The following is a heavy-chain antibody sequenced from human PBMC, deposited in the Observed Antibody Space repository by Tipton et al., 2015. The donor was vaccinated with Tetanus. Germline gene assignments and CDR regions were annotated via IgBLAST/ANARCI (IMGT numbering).Heavy chain of an antibody. V-gene: IGHV1-69*06. CDR1: GGPFSSFA. D-gene: IGHD2-15*01. J-gene: IGHJ4*02. Sequence: QLVQSGAEVKMPGSSVKVSCRSSGGPFSSFALSWVRQAPGQGLEWMGGIIPLFGPANYAQKFQTRVTITADKSTSTAYMELSSLTSDDTAVYYCARPDRYCSGGSCYLALDSWGQGTLVTVSS. CDR3: ARPDRYCSGGSCYLALDS. CDR2: IIPLFGPA.